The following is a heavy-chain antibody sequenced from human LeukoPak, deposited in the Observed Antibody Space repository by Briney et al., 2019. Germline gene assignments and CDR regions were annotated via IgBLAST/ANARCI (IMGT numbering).Heavy chain of an antibody. Sequence: GGSLRLSCAASGFTFSSYAMHWVRQAPGKGLEWVAVISYDGSNKYYADSVKGRFTISRDNSKNTLYLQMNSLRAEDTAVYYCARDWYYDFWSGYPNWGQGTLVTVSS. CDR3: ARDWYYDFWSGYPN. CDR2: ISYDGSNK. V-gene: IGHV3-30*04. D-gene: IGHD3-3*01. J-gene: IGHJ4*02. CDR1: GFTFSSYA.